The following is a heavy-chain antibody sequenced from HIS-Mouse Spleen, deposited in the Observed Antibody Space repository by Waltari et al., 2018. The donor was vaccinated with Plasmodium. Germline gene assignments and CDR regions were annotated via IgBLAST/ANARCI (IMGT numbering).Heavy chain of an antibody. D-gene: IGHD1-26*01. J-gene: IGHJ5*02. Sequence: QVQLQESGPGLVKPSQTLSLTCSVSGGSISSGGYYWSWIRQHPGKGLEWIGYIYYSGSTYYNPSLKSRVTISVDTSKNQFSLKVNSGTAADTAVYYCARWVGNWFDPWGQGTLVTVSS. CDR3: ARWVGNWFDP. CDR1: GGSISSGGYY. CDR2: IYYSGST. V-gene: IGHV4-31*03.